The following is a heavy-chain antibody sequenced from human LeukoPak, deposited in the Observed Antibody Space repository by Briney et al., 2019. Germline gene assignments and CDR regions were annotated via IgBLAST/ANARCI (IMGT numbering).Heavy chain of an antibody. J-gene: IGHJ6*03. CDR1: GGTFSSYA. Sequence: SVKVSCKASGGTFSSYAISWVRQAPGQGLVWMGGIIPIFGTANYAQKFQGRVTITADESTSTAYMELSSLRSEDTAVYYCARAPRIAAPYYYYYMDVWGKGTTVTVSS. CDR3: ARAPRIAAPYYYYYMDV. V-gene: IGHV1-69*13. D-gene: IGHD6-13*01. CDR2: IIPIFGTA.